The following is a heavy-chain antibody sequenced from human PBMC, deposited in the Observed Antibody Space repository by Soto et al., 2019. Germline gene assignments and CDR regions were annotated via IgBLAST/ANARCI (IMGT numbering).Heavy chain of an antibody. V-gene: IGHV4-59*01. CDR2: IYYSGST. Sequence: PSETLSLTCTVSGGSISSYYWSWIRQPPGKGLEWIGYIYYSGSTNYNPSLKSRVTISVDTSKNQFSLKLSSVTAADTAVYYCAKDSRSTSITMVRPVGEIKKYYYYGMDGWGQGTKVTVSS. J-gene: IGHJ6*02. D-gene: IGHD3-10*01. CDR1: GGSISSYY. CDR3: AKDSRSTSITMVRPVGEIKKYYYYGMDG.